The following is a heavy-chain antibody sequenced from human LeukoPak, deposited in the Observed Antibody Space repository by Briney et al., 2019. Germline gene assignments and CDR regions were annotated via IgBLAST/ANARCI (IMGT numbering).Heavy chain of an antibody. CDR2: INHSGST. J-gene: IGHJ4*02. CDR3: ARDGGSSWYSGGFDY. CDR1: GGSFSGYY. V-gene: IGHV4-34*01. Sequence: SETLSLTCAVYGGSFSGYYWSWIRQPPGKGLEWIGEINHSGSTNYNPSLKSRVTISVDTSKNQFSLKLSSVTAADTAVYYCARDGGSSWYSGGFDYWGQGTLVTVSS. D-gene: IGHD6-13*01.